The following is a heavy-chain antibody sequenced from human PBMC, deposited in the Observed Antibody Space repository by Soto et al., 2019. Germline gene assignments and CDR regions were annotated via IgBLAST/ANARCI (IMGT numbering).Heavy chain of an antibody. J-gene: IGHJ4*02. V-gene: IGHV3-23*01. CDR1: RFNISNHA. CDR3: AKVAGATDGDDS. CDR2: ISGGGQST. Sequence: GGSLRLSCAVSRFNISNHAMTWVRQAPGEGLEWVAVISGGGQSTHYVDSVKGRFTISRDNSKNMVFLQMNSLRIEDTALYFCAKVAGATDGDDSWGRGTVVTVS.